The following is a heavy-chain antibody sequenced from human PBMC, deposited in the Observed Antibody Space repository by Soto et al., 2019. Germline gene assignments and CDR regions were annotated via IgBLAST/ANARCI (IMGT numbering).Heavy chain of an antibody. Sequence: SETLSLTCTVSGGSISSYYWSWIRQPPGKGLEWIGYIYYSGSTNYNPSLKSRVTISVDTSKNQFSLKLSSVTAADTAVYYCARDHPQSWFDPWGQGTLVTVSS. CDR2: IYYSGST. J-gene: IGHJ5*02. CDR1: GGSISSYY. CDR3: ARDHPQSWFDP. V-gene: IGHV4-59*01.